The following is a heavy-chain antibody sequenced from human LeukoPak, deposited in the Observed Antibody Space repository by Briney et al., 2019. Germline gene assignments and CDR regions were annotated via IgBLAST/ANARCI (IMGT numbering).Heavy chain of an antibody. V-gene: IGHV1-18*01. Sequence: ASVKVSCKASGYSFTSNVISWVRQAPGQGLEWMGWISAYNGNTNYAQKLQGRVTMTTDTSTGTAYMELRSLRSDDTAVYYCARVSGRGYSYGRDWGQGTLVTVSS. CDR3: ARVSGRGYSYGRD. J-gene: IGHJ4*02. CDR2: ISAYNGNT. D-gene: IGHD5-18*01. CDR1: GYSFTSNV.